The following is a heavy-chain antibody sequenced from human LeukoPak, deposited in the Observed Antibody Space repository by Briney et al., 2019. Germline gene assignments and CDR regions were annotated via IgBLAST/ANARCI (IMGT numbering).Heavy chain of an antibody. CDR1: GFAFSTFA. D-gene: IGHD6-19*01. CDR3: TKELHVAVAVADYYYFYMDV. J-gene: IGHJ6*03. V-gene: IGHV3-23*01. CDR2: INGGGNTT. Sequence: GGSLRLSCAASGFAFSTFAMGWVRQSPGKGLEWLSTINGGGNTTFYSDSVKGRFTISRDNSKNTLYLHMDSLRPDDAAIYYCTKELHVAVAVADYYYFYMDVWGRGTAVTVSS.